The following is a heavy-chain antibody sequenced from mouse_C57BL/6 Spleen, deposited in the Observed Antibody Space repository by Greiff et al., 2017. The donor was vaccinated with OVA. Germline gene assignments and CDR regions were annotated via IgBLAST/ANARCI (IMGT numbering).Heavy chain of an antibody. Sequence: EVMLVESGEGLVKPGGSLKLSCAASGFTFSSYAMSWVRQTPEKRLEWVAYISSGGDYIYYADTVKGRFTISRDNARNTLYLKMSSLKSEDTAMYYCTREGQYYFDYWGQGTTLTVSS. V-gene: IGHV5-9-1*02. D-gene: IGHD3-3*01. CDR3: TREGQYYFDY. CDR1: GFTFSSYA. CDR2: ISSGGDYI. J-gene: IGHJ2*01.